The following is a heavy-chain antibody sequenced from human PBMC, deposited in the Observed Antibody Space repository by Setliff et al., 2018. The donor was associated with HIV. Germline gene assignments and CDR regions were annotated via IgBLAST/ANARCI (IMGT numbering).Heavy chain of an antibody. CDR3: ARDVGSGAWPFDY. D-gene: IGHD1-26*01. V-gene: IGHV4-31*03. CDR2: VYYTGKT. J-gene: IGHJ4*02. CDR1: GGSLISGGYY. Sequence: PSETLSLTCSVSGGSLISGGYYWSWIRQHPGKGLEWIGYVYYTGKTYYNPSLESRISMSVDTSKNQFSLKLTSVTAADTAIYYCARDVGSGAWPFDYWGQGALVTVSS.